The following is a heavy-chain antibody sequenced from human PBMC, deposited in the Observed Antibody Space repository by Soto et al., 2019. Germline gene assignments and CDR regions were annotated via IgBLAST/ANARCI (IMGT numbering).Heavy chain of an antibody. CDR3: AREDDGGDRDYYGLDV. J-gene: IGHJ6*02. V-gene: IGHV4-30-4*01. CDR1: GGSISYDHYH. CDR2: IHYSGSV. D-gene: IGHD2-21*02. Sequence: QVQLQESGPGLVRPSQTLSLTCTVSGGSISYDHYHWTWIRQPPGKGLEWLGYIHYSGSVFYNPCLKSLRSMSVDTGQNPFSRKLSSVTAADTAVYFCAREDDGGDRDYYGLDVWGQGTTVTVSS.